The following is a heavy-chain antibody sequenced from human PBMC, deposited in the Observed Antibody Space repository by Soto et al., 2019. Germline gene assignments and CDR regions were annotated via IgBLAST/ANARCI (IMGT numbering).Heavy chain of an antibody. J-gene: IGHJ6*01. CDR3: ARVVEDGYNFLYYYYGMDV. CDR2: IYYSGST. D-gene: IGHD5-12*01. CDR1: GGSVSSGSYY. Sequence: SETLSLTCTVSGGSVSSGSYYWSWIRQPPGKGLEWIGYIYYSGSTNYNPSLKSRVTISVDTSKNQFSLKLSSVTAADTAVYYCARVVEDGYNFLYYYYGMDVWGQGTTVTVSS. V-gene: IGHV4-61*01.